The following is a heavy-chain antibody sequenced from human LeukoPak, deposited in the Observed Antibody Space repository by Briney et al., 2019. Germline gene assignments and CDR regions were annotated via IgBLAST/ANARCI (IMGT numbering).Heavy chain of an antibody. V-gene: IGHV3-9*01. CDR3: ASKGELSSEYYFDY. J-gene: IGHJ4*01. CDR2: ISWNSGSI. Sequence: PGRSLRLSCSASGFTFDDYGMHWVRQAPGKGLEWVSGISWNSGSIGYADSVKGRFTISRDNSKNTLYLQMNSLRAEDTAVYYCASKGELSSEYYFDYWGQGTLVTVSS. D-gene: IGHD3-16*02. CDR1: GFTFDDYG.